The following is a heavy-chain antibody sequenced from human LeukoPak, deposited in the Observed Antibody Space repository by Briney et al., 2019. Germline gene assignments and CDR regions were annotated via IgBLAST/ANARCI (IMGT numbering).Heavy chain of an antibody. Sequence: PGRSLRLACAASGFTFSSYAMTWVRQAPGKGLEWVSTITGSGGSTYYSDSVKGRFTISRDNSKNTLYLQMSSLRAEDTAVYYCAKDLVVEPASENDPWGQGTLVTVSS. J-gene: IGHJ5*02. V-gene: IGHV3-23*01. CDR3: AKDLVVEPASENDP. D-gene: IGHD2-2*01. CDR2: ITGSGGST. CDR1: GFTFSSYA.